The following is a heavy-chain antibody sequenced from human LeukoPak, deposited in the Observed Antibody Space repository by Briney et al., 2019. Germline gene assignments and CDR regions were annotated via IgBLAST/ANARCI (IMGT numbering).Heavy chain of an antibody. J-gene: IGHJ4*02. Sequence: GASVKVSCKASGYSFTGYYMNWVRQAPGQGLEWMGWINPKSGETKYAQKFHDRVTMTRDTSIRTAYMEVSRLRSDDTAVYYCARSPDILTGENFDYWGQGTLVTVSS. CDR2: INPKSGET. D-gene: IGHD3-9*01. V-gene: IGHV1-2*02. CDR1: GYSFTGYY. CDR3: ARSPDILTGENFDY.